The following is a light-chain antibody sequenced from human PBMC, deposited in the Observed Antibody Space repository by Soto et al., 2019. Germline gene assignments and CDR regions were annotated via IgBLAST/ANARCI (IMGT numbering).Light chain of an antibody. Sequence: QSVLTQPPSVSGSPGQSVTISCTGTSSDVGSYNRVSWYQQPPGTAPKLMIYEVSNRPSGVPDRFSGSKSGNTASLSISGLQAEDEAGYYCSSYTSSSTPVVFGGGAKVTVL. V-gene: IGLV2-18*02. CDR3: SSYTSSSTPVV. J-gene: IGLJ2*01. CDR1: SSDVGSYNR. CDR2: EVS.